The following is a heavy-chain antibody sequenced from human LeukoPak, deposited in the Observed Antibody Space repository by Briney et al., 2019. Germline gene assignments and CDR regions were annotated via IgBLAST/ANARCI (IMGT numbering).Heavy chain of an antibody. CDR2: ISSASSSI. CDR1: GFTFSSYR. Sequence: GGSLRLSCAVSGFTFSSYRMNWVRQAPGKGLEWVSSISSASSSIYYADSVKGRFTISRDNAKNSLYLQMNSLRAEDTAVYYCAREVTYYYDSSGQGYFDYWGQGTLVTVSS. V-gene: IGHV3-21*01. J-gene: IGHJ4*02. D-gene: IGHD3-22*01. CDR3: AREVTYYYDSSGQGYFDY.